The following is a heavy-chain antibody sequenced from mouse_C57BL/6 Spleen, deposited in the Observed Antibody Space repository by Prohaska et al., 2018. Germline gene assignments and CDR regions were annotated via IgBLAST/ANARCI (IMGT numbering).Heavy chain of an antibody. CDR3: ARRDPFRQGFAY. Sequence: YMGKATLTVDKSSSTAYMELRSLTSEDSAVYYCARRDPFRQGFAYWGQGTLVTVSA. V-gene: IGHV1-26*01. J-gene: IGHJ3*01. D-gene: IGHD3-2*01.